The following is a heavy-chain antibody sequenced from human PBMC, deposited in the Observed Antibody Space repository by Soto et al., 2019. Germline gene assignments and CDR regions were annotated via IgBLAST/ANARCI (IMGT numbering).Heavy chain of an antibody. CDR2: IYATGTT. Sequence: SVTLSLSCPVSGAYISCFYWSWIRPSAGKGLEWIGRIYATGTTDYNPSLKSRVMMSVDTSKKQFSLKLRSVTAADTAVYYCVRDGTKTLRDWFDPWGQGISVTVSS. V-gene: IGHV4-4*07. CDR1: GAYISCFY. D-gene: IGHD1-1*01. J-gene: IGHJ5*02. CDR3: VRDGTKTLRDWFDP.